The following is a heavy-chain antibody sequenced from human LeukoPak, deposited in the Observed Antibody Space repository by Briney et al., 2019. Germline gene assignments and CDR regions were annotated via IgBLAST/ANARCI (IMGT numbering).Heavy chain of an antibody. CDR2: INSDGSST. J-gene: IGHJ4*02. V-gene: IGHV3-74*01. CDR3: ARDGEWLLSKVRLDY. Sequence: GGSLRLSCAASGFTFSSYWMHWVRQAPGKGLVWVSRINSDGSSTTYADSVKGRFTISRDNAKNTLYLQMNSLRAEDTAVYYCARDGEWLLSKVRLDYWGQGTLVTVSS. D-gene: IGHD3-3*01. CDR1: GFTFSSYW.